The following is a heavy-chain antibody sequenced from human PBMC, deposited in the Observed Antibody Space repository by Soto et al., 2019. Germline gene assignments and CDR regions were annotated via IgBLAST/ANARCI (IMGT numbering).Heavy chain of an antibody. J-gene: IGHJ4*02. D-gene: IGHD3-10*02. CDR3: ARLSSGERINFDY. CDR1: GGSISSGGYY. Sequence: QVQLQESGPGLVKPSQTLSLTCTVSGGSISSGGYYWSWIRQHPGKGLEWIGYIYYSGSTYYNPSLKSRVTISLDTSKNQFSLKLSSVTAADTAMYYCARLSSGERINFDYWGQGTLVTVSS. CDR2: IYYSGST. V-gene: IGHV4-31*03.